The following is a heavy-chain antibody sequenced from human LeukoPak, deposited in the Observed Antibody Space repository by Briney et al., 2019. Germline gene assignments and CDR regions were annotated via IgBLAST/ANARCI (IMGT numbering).Heavy chain of an antibody. CDR3: VPIAVANRGVYYFDY. CDR1: GFTFSSYA. V-gene: IGHV3-23*01. Sequence: PGGSLRLSCAASGFTFSSYAMSWVRQAPGKGLGWVSAISGSGGSTYYADSVKGRFTISRDNSKNTLYLQMNSLRAEDTAVYYCVPIAVANRGVYYFDYWGQGTLVTVSS. J-gene: IGHJ4*02. CDR2: ISGSGGST. D-gene: IGHD6-19*01.